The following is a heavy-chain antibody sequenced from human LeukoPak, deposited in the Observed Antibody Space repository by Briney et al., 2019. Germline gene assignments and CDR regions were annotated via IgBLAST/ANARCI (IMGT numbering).Heavy chain of an antibody. Sequence: ASVKVSCKASGYTFTSYGINWVRQAPGQGLEWMGWISAYNGNTIYALKLQGRVAMTTDTSTRTVYMELRSLRSDDTAVYYCARGRVVRGVIYDYYYYYMDVWGKGTTVTVSS. D-gene: IGHD3-10*01. V-gene: IGHV1-18*01. CDR1: GYTFTSYG. J-gene: IGHJ6*03. CDR3: ARGRVVRGVIYDYYYYYMDV. CDR2: ISAYNGNT.